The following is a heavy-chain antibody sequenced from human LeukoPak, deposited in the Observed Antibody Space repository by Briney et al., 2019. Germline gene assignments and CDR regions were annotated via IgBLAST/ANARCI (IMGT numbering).Heavy chain of an antibody. V-gene: IGHV3-23*01. Sequence: GGSLRLSCAASGFTFSCYAMSWVRQAPGKGLEWVSAISGSGGSTYYADSVKGRFTISRDNSKNTLYLQMNSLRAEDTAVYYCAKDIVVVPAAIPGYFQHWGQGTLVTVSS. CDR1: GFTFSCYA. CDR3: AKDIVVVPAAIPGYFQH. D-gene: IGHD2-2*02. CDR2: ISGSGGST. J-gene: IGHJ1*01.